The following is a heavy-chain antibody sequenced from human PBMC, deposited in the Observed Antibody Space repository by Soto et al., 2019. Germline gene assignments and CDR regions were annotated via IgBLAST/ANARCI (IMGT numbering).Heavy chain of an antibody. J-gene: IGHJ5*02. Sequence: LRLSCVASGITFSDYAMTWVRHTPEKGLEYISSITSRGFTRYADSVKGRFTVSRDNSRNTMSLQMSSLRVDDTAIYYCGRDPNGDHVGAYWFDPWGQGTLVTVSS. D-gene: IGHD4-17*01. V-gene: IGHV3-23*01. CDR3: GRDPNGDHVGAYWFDP. CDR2: ITSRGFT. CDR1: GITFSDYA.